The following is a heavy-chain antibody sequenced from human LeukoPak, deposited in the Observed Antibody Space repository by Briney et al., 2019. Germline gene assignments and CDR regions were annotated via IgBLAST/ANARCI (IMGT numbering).Heavy chain of an antibody. CDR2: ISYDGSNK. CDR1: GFTFSSYG. J-gene: IGHJ4*02. V-gene: IGHV3-30*03. Sequence: GGSLRLSCAASGFTFSSYGMHWVRQAPGKGLEWVAVISYDGSNKYYAVYVKGRFTIPRDNSKNTLYLQMNSLRAEDTAVYYCARDSGGFDYWGQGTLVTVSS. D-gene: IGHD3-10*01. CDR3: ARDSGGFDY.